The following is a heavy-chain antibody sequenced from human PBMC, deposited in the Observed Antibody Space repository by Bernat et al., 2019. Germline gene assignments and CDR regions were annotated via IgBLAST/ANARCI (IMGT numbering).Heavy chain of an antibody. CDR1: GFAFSTYA. CDR2: ISATSDTT. D-gene: IGHD3-10*01. Sequence: EVQLLESGGGLVQPGGSLRLSCAASGFAFSTYAMNWVRQAPGKGLEWVSSISATSDTTHYAASVKGRFVISRDSSRNTLSLQMDSLRAEDTAIYYCARDPRLGSEIDFWGLGTLVTVSS. V-gene: IGHV3-23*01. CDR3: ARDPRLGSEIDF. J-gene: IGHJ4*02.